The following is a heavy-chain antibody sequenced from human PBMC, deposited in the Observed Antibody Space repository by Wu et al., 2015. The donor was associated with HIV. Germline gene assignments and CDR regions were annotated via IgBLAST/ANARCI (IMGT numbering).Heavy chain of an antibody. CDR1: GYTFTDYY. J-gene: IGHJ4*01. D-gene: IGHD3-22*01. V-gene: IGHV1-2*02. CDR2: INPNXGGT. CDR3: ARLQSLSGFYSNADY. Sequence: QVQLLQSGAEVKKPGASVMVSCKASGYTFTDYYMYWVRQAPGQGLEWMGWINPNXGGTKYAQKFQGRVTMTRDTAVSTAYMELNSLRSDDTAVYYCARLQSLSGFYSNADYWARNAGHRLL.